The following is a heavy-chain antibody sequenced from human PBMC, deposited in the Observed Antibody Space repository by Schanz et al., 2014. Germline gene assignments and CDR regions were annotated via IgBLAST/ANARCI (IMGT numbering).Heavy chain of an antibody. CDR1: GFTFSNYN. Sequence: VQLVESGGGVVQPGGSLRLSCEASGFTFSNYNMNWVRQAPGKGLEWVSGIGGSGDSTHYADSVKGRFIISRDNSKNTLYLQVNSLRAEDTAVYYCARLDSSSWYPRYWGQGTLVTVSS. CDR2: IGGSGDST. CDR3: ARLDSSSWYPRY. D-gene: IGHD6-13*01. J-gene: IGHJ4*02. V-gene: IGHV3-23*04.